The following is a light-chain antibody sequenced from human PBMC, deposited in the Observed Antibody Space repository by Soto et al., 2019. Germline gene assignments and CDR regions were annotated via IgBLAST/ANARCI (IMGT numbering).Light chain of an antibody. CDR3: QLYAIFPIR. V-gene: IGKV3-11*01. Sequence: SLATVSLSKKERATLSCMASQSVSRYLAWYQQKSGQAPRLLIYDASNRATGIPARFSGSGSGTDFTLTISSLEPEDFALYYSQLYAIFPIRFCQGRRLAVK. CDR2: DAS. J-gene: IGKJ5*01. CDR1: QSVSRY.